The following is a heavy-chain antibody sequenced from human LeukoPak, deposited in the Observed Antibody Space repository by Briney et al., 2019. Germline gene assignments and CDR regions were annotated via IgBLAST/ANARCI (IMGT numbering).Heavy chain of an antibody. CDR1: GFTFSSYA. Sequence: PGGSLRLSCAASGFTFSSYAMSWVRQAPGEGLEWVSAISGSGGSTYYADSVKGRFTISRDNAKNSLYLQMNSLRAEDTAVYYCARDAKIAAAGTKGMDVWGQGTTVTVSS. V-gene: IGHV3-23*01. CDR2: ISGSGGST. D-gene: IGHD6-13*01. CDR3: ARDAKIAAAGTKGMDV. J-gene: IGHJ6*02.